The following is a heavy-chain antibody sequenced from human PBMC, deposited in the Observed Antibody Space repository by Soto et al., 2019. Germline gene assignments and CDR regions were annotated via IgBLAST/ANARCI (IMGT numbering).Heavy chain of an antibody. Sequence: SLRLSYATSGFFFIGFGMHWLLQRPGRGLERVAIISQDGNKKYYADSVKGRFTISRDNPEATLFLQMNSLTSKDTGLYFCARGGTNDFCSSYPLGGLDSWGQVTQVTASS. CDR3: ARGGTNDFCSSYPLGGLDS. D-gene: IGHD3-3*01. CDR2: ISQDGNKK. CDR1: GFFFIGFG. V-gene: IGHV3-30*03. J-gene: IGHJ4*02.